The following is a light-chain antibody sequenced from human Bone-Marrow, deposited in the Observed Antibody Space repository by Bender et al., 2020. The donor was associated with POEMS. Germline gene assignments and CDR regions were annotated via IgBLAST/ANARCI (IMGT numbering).Light chain of an antibody. J-gene: IGLJ2*01. CDR2: EVR. V-gene: IGLV2-14*02. CDR3: CSYTSSTTLV. Sequence: QSALTQPASVSGSPGQSITISCTGTSSDVGTYNLVSWYQQHPGKAPKLLIYEVRKRPSGVSNRFSGSKSGNTASLTISGLQAEDEADYYCCSYTSSTTLVFGGGTKVTVL. CDR1: SSDVGTYNL.